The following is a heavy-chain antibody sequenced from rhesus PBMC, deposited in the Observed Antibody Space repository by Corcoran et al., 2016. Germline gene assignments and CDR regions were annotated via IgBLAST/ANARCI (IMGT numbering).Heavy chain of an antibody. CDR1: GFTFSSYW. CDR3: AKSPRYCTSTTCYYWDFDL. CDR2: INSGGGNK. D-gene: IGHD2-2*01. Sequence: EVQLVESGGGLAKPGGSLRLSCAASGFTFSSYWMNWVRQAPGTGLEWVSAINSGGGNKYDAESVKGRFNNSRDKSKNTLSLQINSLRAEDTAVYYCAKSPRYCTSTTCYYWDFDLWGPGTPITISS. V-gene: IGHV3S25*01. J-gene: IGHJ2*01.